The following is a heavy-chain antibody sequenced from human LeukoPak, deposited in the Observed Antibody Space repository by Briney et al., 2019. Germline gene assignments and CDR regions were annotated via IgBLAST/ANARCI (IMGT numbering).Heavy chain of an antibody. Sequence: QSGGSLRLSCAASGFTLSIYWMSWVRQAPGKGMEWVANINQGGSEEYYVDSVKGRFTISRDNGKNSLYLQMNSLRAEDTAVYYCARAGTTGSVDMWGQGTMVTVSS. CDR3: ARAGTTGSVDM. CDR1: GFTLSIYW. CDR2: INQGGSEE. J-gene: IGHJ3*02. V-gene: IGHV3-7*01. D-gene: IGHD1-1*01.